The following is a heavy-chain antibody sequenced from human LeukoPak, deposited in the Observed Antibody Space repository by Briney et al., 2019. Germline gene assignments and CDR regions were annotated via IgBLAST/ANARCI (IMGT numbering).Heavy chain of an antibody. CDR2: IYYSGST. CDR1: GGSFSGYY. Sequence: SETLSLTCAVYGGSFSGYYWSWIRQPPGKGLEWIGYIYYSGSTNYNPSLKSRVTISVDTSKNQFSLKLSSVTAADTAVYYCARAYYYDSSGYYSSYYYYYGMDVWGQGTTVTVSS. V-gene: IGHV4-59*08. CDR3: ARAYYYDSSGYYSSYYYYYGMDV. J-gene: IGHJ6*02. D-gene: IGHD3-22*01.